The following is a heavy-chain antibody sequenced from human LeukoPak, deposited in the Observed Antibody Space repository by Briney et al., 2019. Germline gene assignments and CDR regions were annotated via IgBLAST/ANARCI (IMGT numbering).Heavy chain of an antibody. CDR1: GFSFSGYG. J-gene: IGHJ4*02. V-gene: IGHV3-64D*06. CDR3: VKDLRGSSNL. D-gene: IGHD1-26*01. CDR2: ISSNGGST. Sequence: GGSPRLSCSASGFSFSGYGIHWVRQAPGKGLEYVSGISSNGGSTYYADSVKGRFTISRDSSKNTLNLQMSSLRVEDTAVYYCVKDLRGSSNLWGQGTLVTVSS.